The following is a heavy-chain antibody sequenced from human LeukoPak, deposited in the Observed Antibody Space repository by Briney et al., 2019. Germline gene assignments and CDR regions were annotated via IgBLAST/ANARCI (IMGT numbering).Heavy chain of an antibody. D-gene: IGHD1-26*01. CDR2: ISGGGDST. Sequence: GGSLRLSCAASGFTFSGYWMHWVRQAPGKGLEWFSVISGGGDSTYYADSVKGRFTISRDNSKNTLYLQMNSLRAEDTALNYCAKDLSREDWFDPWGQGTLVTVSS. V-gene: IGHV3-23*01. CDR3: AKDLSREDWFDP. CDR1: GFTFSGYW. J-gene: IGHJ5*02.